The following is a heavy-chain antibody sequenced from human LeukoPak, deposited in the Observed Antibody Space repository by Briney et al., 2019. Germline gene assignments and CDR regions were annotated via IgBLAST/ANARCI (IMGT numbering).Heavy chain of an antibody. Sequence: SETLSLTCTVSGGSITNYFWSWVRQHPGKGLEGIGYLYYSGSTNYNPSLKSRVTISVDTSKSQFSLKLGSVTAADTAVYYCAGASSSGWYPDIDYWGQGTLVTVSS. J-gene: IGHJ4*02. CDR1: GGSITNYF. CDR3: AGASSSGWYPDIDY. D-gene: IGHD6-19*01. V-gene: IGHV4-59*01. CDR2: LYYSGST.